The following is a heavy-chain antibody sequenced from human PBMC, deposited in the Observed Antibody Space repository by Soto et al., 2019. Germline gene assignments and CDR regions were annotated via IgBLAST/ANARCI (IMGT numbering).Heavy chain of an antibody. Sequence: GGSLRLSCAAPGFTFSSYSMNWVLQAPGKGLEWVSYISSSSSTIYYADSVKGRFTISRDNAKNSLYLQMNSLRAEDTAVYYCAKELSRGWLHYWYFDLWGRRTLVTVSS. CDR1: GFTFSSYS. V-gene: IGHV3-48*01. J-gene: IGHJ2*01. D-gene: IGHD2-21*01. CDR3: AKELSRGWLHYWYFDL. CDR2: ISSSSSTI.